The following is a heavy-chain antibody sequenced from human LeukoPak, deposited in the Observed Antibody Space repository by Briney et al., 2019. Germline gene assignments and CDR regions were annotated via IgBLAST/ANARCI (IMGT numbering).Heavy chain of an antibody. CDR3: ARGYYDYVWGSYRGYFDY. J-gene: IGHJ4*02. D-gene: IGHD3-16*01. Sequence: ASVKVSCKASGYTFTGYYMHWVREAPGQGLEWMGWINPNSGGTNYAQKFQGRVTMTRDMSTSTVYMELSSLRSEDTAVYYCARGYYDYVWGSYRGYFDYWGQGTLVTVSS. CDR2: INPNSGGT. CDR1: GYTFTGYY. V-gene: IGHV1-2*02.